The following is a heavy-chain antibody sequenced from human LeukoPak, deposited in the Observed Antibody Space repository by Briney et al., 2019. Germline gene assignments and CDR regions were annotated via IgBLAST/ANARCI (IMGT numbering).Heavy chain of an antibody. CDR1: GFTFSSYG. V-gene: IGHV3-30*02. Sequence: GGSLRLSCAASGFTFSSYGMHWVRQAPGKGLEWVAFIRYDGSNKYYADSVKGRFTISRDNSKNTLYLQMNSLRAEDTAVYYCAKEYSSSRSPPLDYWGQGTLVTVSS. CDR3: AKEYSSSRSPPLDY. D-gene: IGHD6-13*01. CDR2: IRYDGSNK. J-gene: IGHJ4*02.